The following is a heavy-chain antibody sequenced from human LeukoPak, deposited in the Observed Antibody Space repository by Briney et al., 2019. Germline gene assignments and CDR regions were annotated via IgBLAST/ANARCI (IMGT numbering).Heavy chain of an antibody. CDR2: TRNKANSYTT. V-gene: IGHV3-72*01. Sequence: GGSLRLSCAASGFTFSDHYMDWVRQAPGKGLEWVGRTRNKANSYTTEYAASVKGRFTISRDDSKNSLYLQMNSLKTEDTAVYYCARGGGTYYYDSSGYSDWGQGTLVTVSS. D-gene: IGHD3-22*01. CDR3: ARGGGTYYYDSSGYSD. J-gene: IGHJ4*02. CDR1: GFTFSDHY.